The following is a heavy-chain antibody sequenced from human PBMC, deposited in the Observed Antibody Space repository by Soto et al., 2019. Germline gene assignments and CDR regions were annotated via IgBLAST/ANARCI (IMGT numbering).Heavy chain of an antibody. CDR3: ATLDRFGEDA. CDR2: IWYDGSNK. J-gene: IGHJ6*04. V-gene: IGHV3-33*01. CDR1: GFTFSSYG. Sequence: QVQLVESGGGVVQPGRSLRLSCAASGFTFSSYGMHWVRQAPGKGLEWVAVIWYDGSNKYYADSVKGRFTISRDNSKNTLYQQMNSLRAEDTAVYYCATLDRFGEDAWGKGTTVTVSS. D-gene: IGHD3-10*01.